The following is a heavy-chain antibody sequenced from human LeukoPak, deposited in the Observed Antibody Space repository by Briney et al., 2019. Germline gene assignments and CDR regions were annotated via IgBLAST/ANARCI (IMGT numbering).Heavy chain of an antibody. CDR3: ASSGYSYAFDI. Sequence: SETLSLTCAVYGGSFSGYYWSWIRQPPGKGLEWIGYIYYSGSTNYNPSLKSRVTISVDTSKNQFSLKLSSVTAADTAVYYCASSGYSYAFDIWGQGTMVTVSS. J-gene: IGHJ3*02. D-gene: IGHD2-2*02. V-gene: IGHV4-59*01. CDR2: IYYSGST. CDR1: GGSFSGYY.